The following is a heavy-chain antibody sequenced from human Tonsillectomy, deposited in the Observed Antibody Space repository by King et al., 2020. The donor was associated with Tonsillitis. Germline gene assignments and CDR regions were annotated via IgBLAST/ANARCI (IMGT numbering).Heavy chain of an antibody. V-gene: IGHV4-59*01. CDR1: GASISSYY. Sequence: VQLQESGPGLVKPSETLSLTCTVSGASISSYYWSWIRQSPGKGLEWIGNIYYSGTTNYNPPLKSRVTISVDTSKNQFSLKLGSVTAADTALYYCVGGPGGWGRHSQFEYWGQGTLVTVSS. CDR3: VGGPGGWGRHSQFEY. J-gene: IGHJ4*02. D-gene: IGHD3-16*01. CDR2: IYYSGTT.